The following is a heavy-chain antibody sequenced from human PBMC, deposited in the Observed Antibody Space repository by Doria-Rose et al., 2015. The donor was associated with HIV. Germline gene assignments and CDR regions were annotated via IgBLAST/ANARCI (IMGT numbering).Heavy chain of an antibody. V-gene: IGHV4-59*01. CDR2: IFYTGST. CDR3: ARVLSGTYDY. D-gene: IGHD1-26*01. J-gene: IGHJ4*02. Sequence: QVQLQESGPELVKPSETLSLTCSVSGGSISHYYWSWIRQPPGKGLEYIGDIFYTGSTSYSPSLKSRVSISIDTSKNKFSLRLSSVTAADTAVYYCARVLSGTYDYWGQGTLVTVSS. CDR1: GGSISHYY.